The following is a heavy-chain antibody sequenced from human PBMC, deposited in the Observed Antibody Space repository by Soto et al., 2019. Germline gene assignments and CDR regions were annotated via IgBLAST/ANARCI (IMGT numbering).Heavy chain of an antibody. CDR2: INPNSGGT. J-gene: IGHJ5*02. V-gene: IGHV1-2*02. CDR3: APATVVTPIYLWS. Sequence: GASVKVSCKASGYTFTGYYMHWVRQAPGQGLEWMGWINPNSGGTNYAQKFQGRVTMTRDTSISTAYMELSRLRSDDTAVYYCAPATVVTPIYLWSWSQGTLVTVSS. D-gene: IGHD2-21*02. CDR1: GYTFTGYY.